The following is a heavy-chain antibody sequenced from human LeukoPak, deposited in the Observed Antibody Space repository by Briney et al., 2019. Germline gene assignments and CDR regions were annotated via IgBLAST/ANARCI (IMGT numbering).Heavy chain of an antibody. CDR1: GFTFNDYA. Sequence: PGGSLRLSCAASGFTFNDYALYWVRQAPGKGLEWVTLISYDGYDKSYADSVRGRFTISRDNSRNTLYLQMDSLRSEDTAVYYCVRDFFPVVDSTWYEIGYWGQGTLVTVSS. CDR2: ISYDGYDK. V-gene: IGHV3-30-3*01. CDR3: VRDFFPVVDSTWYEIGY. J-gene: IGHJ4*02. D-gene: IGHD2-21*01.